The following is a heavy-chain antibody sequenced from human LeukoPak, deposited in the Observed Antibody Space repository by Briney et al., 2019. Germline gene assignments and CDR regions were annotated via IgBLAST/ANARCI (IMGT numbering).Heavy chain of an antibody. V-gene: IGHV3-74*01. CDR3: ARVSGWDPFDN. CDR2: IRTDATST. Sequence: GGSLRLSCAASGFTSSNYWMPWVRKAPGKGLVWASGIRTDATSTRYADSVKGRFTISRENAKNTVYLQMNSLRAEDTAVYYCARVSGWDPFDNWGQGTLVTVSA. CDR1: GFTSSNYW. D-gene: IGHD6-19*01. J-gene: IGHJ4*02.